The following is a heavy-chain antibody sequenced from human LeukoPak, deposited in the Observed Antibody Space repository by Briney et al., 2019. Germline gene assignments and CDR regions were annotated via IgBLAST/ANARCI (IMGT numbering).Heavy chain of an antibody. D-gene: IGHD3-22*01. CDR2: IYYSGST. CDR3: ARDYYDSSGYYLVD. Sequence: SETLSLTCTISGGSISSNSYFWGWIRQPPGKGLEWIGTIYYSGSTYYNPSLKSRVTISVDTSKNQFSLKLSSVTAADTAVYYCARDYYDSSGYYLVDWGQGNLVTVSS. V-gene: IGHV4-39*07. J-gene: IGHJ4*02. CDR1: GGSISSNSYF.